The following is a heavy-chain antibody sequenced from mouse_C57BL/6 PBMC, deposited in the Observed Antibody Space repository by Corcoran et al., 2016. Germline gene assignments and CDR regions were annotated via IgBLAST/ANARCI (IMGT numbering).Heavy chain of an antibody. CDR2: INTYSGVP. CDR1: GYTFTTYG. J-gene: IGHJ1*03. CDR3: ARDSNWYLDV. V-gene: IGHV9-3*01. D-gene: IGHD2-5*01. Sequence: QIQLVQSGPELKKPGETVKISCKASGYTFTTYGMSWVRQAPGKGLKWMAWINTYSGVPTYADDFKGLFAFSLETSASTAYLQINNLKNEDTATYFCARDSNWYLDVWGTGTTVTVSS.